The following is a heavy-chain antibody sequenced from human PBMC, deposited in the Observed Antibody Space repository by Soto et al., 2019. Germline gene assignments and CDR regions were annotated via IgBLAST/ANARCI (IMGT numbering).Heavy chain of an antibody. CDR3: ARHFDVNTALDYYYFDL. Sequence: QVQLQESGPGLVKTSETLSLTCTVSGVSISPYYWTWIRQPAGKGLEWIGHLYSSGRATYNPSLKTRVTTSVFRAHFSLTLKSVTAADTAVYYCARHFDVNTALDYYYFDLWGRGALVTVSS. V-gene: IGHV4-4*07. D-gene: IGHD5-18*01. CDR2: LYSSGRA. CDR1: GVSISPYY. J-gene: IGHJ2*01.